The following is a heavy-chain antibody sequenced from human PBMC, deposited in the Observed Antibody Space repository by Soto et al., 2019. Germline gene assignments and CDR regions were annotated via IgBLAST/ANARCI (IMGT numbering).Heavy chain of an antibody. Sequence: SQTLSLTCAISGDSVSSNSAAWNWIGQSPTRGLEWLGRTYYRSKWYNDYAVSVKSRITINQDTSKNQFSLQLNSVTTEDTAVEDGRLEYYQLRRPHNGMDVCGPGTTRTVSS. CDR3: RLEYYQLRRPHNGMDV. J-gene: IGHJ6*02. CDR1: GDSVSSNSAA. D-gene: IGHD2-2*01. CDR2: TYYRSKWYN. V-gene: IGHV6-1*01.